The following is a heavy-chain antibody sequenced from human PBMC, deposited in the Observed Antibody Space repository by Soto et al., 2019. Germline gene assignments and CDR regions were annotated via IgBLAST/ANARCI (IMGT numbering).Heavy chain of an antibody. Sequence: SETLSLTCTVSGGSISSYYWSWIRQPPGKGLEWIGYIYYSGSTNYNPSLKSRVTISVDTSKNQFSLKLSSVTAADTAVYYCARFLGYCSGGSCYRGSLFAPSGQGTLVTVSS. CDR2: IYYSGST. CDR1: GGSISSYY. V-gene: IGHV4-59*08. D-gene: IGHD2-15*01. J-gene: IGHJ5*02. CDR3: ARFLGYCSGGSCYRGSLFAP.